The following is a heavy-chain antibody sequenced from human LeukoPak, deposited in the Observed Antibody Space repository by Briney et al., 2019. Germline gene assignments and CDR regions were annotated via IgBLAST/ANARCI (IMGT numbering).Heavy chain of an antibody. CDR2: IYYSGST. Sequence: SQTLSLTCTVSGGSISSGDYYWSWIRQPPGKGLEWIGYIYYSGSTYYNPSLKSRVTISVDTSKNQFSPKLSSVTAADTAVYYCAKVSRYYYYYGMDVWGQGTTVTVSS. J-gene: IGHJ6*02. D-gene: IGHD2-8*01. V-gene: IGHV4-30-4*01. CDR1: GGSISSGDYY. CDR3: AKVSRYYYYYGMDV.